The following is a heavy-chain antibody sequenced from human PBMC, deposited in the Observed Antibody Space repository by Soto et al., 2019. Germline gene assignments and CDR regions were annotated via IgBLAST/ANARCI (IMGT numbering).Heavy chain of an antibody. CDR3: AMVDNYVTPTPQDV. CDR1: GYIFVNYG. Sequence: QVQLVQSGDEVRKPGSSVKVHCKASGYIFVNYGIAWVRQAPGQGLEWMGWISPYTGNTNYASKVQGRLTMTTDTSTSTAYMDLGSPTSDVTAVYYCAMVDNYVTPTPQDVWGQGTTVTFSS. CDR2: ISPYTGNT. J-gene: IGHJ6*02. D-gene: IGHD3-16*01. V-gene: IGHV1-18*01.